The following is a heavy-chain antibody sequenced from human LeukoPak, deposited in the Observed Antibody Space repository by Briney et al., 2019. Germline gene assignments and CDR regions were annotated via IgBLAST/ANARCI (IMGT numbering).Heavy chain of an antibody. CDR3: ARSDDYGSGSYYYYYYMDV. D-gene: IGHD3-10*01. CDR2: IYHSGST. CDR1: GGSISSGGYY. V-gene: IGHV4-30-2*01. J-gene: IGHJ6*03. Sequence: SETLSLTCTVSGGSISSGGYYWSWIRQPPGKGLEWIGYIYHSGSTYYNPSLKSRVTISVDRSKNQFSLELSSVTAADTAVYYCARSDDYGSGSYYYYYYMDVWGKGTTVTVSS.